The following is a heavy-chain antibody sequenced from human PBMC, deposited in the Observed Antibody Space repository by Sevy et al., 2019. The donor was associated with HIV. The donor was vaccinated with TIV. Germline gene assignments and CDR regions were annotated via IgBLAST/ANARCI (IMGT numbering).Heavy chain of an antibody. D-gene: IGHD1-26*01. J-gene: IGHJ4*02. CDR3: TAGVGTSDFDY. Sequence: GGSLRLSCVASGFTFSNAWMSWVRQAPGKGLEWVGRIKSKTDCGTRDVAAPVKGRFAIARDDSKNTLSLQMDSLKTEDTALYYCTAGVGTSDFDYWGQGILVTVSS. V-gene: IGHV3-15*01. CDR2: IKSKTDCGTR. CDR1: GFTFSNAW.